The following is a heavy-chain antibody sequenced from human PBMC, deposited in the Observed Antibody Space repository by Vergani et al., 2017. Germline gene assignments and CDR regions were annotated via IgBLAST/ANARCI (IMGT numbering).Heavy chain of an antibody. CDR1: GGSISSSSYY. CDR2: IYYSGST. Sequence: QLQLQESGPGLVKPSETLSLTCTVSGGSISSSSYYWGWIRQPPGKGLEWIGSIYYSGSTYYNPSLKSRVTISVDTSKNQFALKLSSVTAADTAVYYCARQRAGYDYDILTSQLDGFDYWGQGTLVTVSS. D-gene: IGHD3-9*01. V-gene: IGHV4-39*01. CDR3: ARQRAGYDYDILTSQLDGFDY. J-gene: IGHJ4*02.